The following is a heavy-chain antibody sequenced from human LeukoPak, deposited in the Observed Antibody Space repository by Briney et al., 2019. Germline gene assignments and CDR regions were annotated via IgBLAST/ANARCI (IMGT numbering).Heavy chain of an antibody. Sequence: SQTLSLTCTVSGGSISSGDYCWSWIRQPPGEGLEWIGYIYYSGSTYYNPSLKSRVTISVDTSKNQFSLKLSSVTAADTAVYYCARDYDFWSGYYVYFGYWGQGTLVTVSS. CDR2: IYYSGST. J-gene: IGHJ4*02. CDR1: GGSISSGDYC. CDR3: ARDYDFWSGYYVYFGY. V-gene: IGHV4-30-4*08. D-gene: IGHD3-3*01.